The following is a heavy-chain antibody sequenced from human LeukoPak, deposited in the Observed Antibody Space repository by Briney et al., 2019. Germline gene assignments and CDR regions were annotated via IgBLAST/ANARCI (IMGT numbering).Heavy chain of an antibody. Sequence: GRSLRLSCAASGFTFSSYGMYWVRQAPGKGLEWVALISYDGSNKYYADSVKGRFTIPRDNSKNTLHLQMNSLRAEDTAVYYCARDRYDSIRSQEYYYYGMDVWGQGTTVTVSS. CDR1: GFTFSSYG. V-gene: IGHV3-30*19. CDR3: ARDRYDSIRSQEYYYYGMDV. CDR2: ISYDGSNK. J-gene: IGHJ6*02. D-gene: IGHD3-22*01.